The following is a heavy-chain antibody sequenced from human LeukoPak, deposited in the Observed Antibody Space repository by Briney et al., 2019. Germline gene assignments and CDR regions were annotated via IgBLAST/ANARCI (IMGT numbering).Heavy chain of an antibody. J-gene: IGHJ6*04. CDR2: ISSSSSYR. CDR1: GFTFSTYT. CDR3: AELGITMIGGV. Sequence: GGSLRLSCAASGFTFSTYTMNWVRQAPGKGLEWVSSISSSSSYRYYADSVKGRFTISRDNAKNSLYLQMNSLRAEDTAVYYCAELGITMIGGVWGKGTTVTISS. V-gene: IGHV3-21*01. D-gene: IGHD3-10*02.